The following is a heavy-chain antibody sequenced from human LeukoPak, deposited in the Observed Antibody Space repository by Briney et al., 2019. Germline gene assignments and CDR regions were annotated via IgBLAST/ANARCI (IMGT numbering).Heavy chain of an antibody. CDR3: ARDANCGGDCIGMDV. Sequence: GGSLRLSCAASGFTFSSYGMHWVRQAPGKGLEWVAVISYDGSNKYYADSVKGRFTISRDNSKNTLYLQMNSLRAEDTAVYYCARDANCGGDCIGMDVWGQGTTVTVSS. V-gene: IGHV3-30*03. CDR2: ISYDGSNK. D-gene: IGHD2-21*02. CDR1: GFTFSSYG. J-gene: IGHJ6*02.